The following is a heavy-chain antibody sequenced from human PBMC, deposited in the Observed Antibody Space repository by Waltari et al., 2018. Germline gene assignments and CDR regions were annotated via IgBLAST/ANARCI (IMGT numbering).Heavy chain of an antibody. CDR1: GFTVRNNY. Sequence: EVQLVESGGGLVQTGGSLRLSCAASGFTVRNNYMSWVRQAPGQGLEWVSVMYSDGSTDDADSVKGRFTISRDNFKNTVYLQMNSLRAEDTAVYYCARDGIRDFRIAAAGTWGQGTLVTVSS. CDR2: MYSDGST. D-gene: IGHD6-13*01. CDR3: ARDGIRDFRIAAAGT. V-gene: IGHV3-66*02. J-gene: IGHJ4*02.